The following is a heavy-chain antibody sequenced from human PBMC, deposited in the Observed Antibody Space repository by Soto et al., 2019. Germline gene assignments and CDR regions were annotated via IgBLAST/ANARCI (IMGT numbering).Heavy chain of an antibody. J-gene: IGHJ4*02. CDR2: IIPMFGTA. CDR3: ASGIQLWLRRINNGYSG. CDR1: GGTFSTYA. Sequence: QVQLVQSGAEVKKPESSVKVACKAPGGTFSTYAISWVRQAPGQGLEGMGGIIPMFGTANYAQRFQDRVTLTADESTNTVYMELSILRSEDTAVYFCASGIQLWLRRINNGYSGWGQGTLVTGSS. V-gene: IGHV1-69*12. D-gene: IGHD5-18*01.